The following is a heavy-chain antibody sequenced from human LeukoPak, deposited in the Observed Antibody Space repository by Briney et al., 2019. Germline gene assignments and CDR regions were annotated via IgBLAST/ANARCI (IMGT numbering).Heavy chain of an antibody. V-gene: IGHV3-66*01. CDR3: AREERLGVEDY. Sequence: GGSLRLSCAASGFTVSSNYMSWVRQAPGKGLEWVSIIYSGGTTYYADSVKGRFTISRDSSKNTLYLQMNSLRAEDTAVYYCAREERLGVEDYWGQGTLVTVSS. D-gene: IGHD2-15*01. J-gene: IGHJ4*02. CDR2: IYSGGTT. CDR1: GFTVSSNY.